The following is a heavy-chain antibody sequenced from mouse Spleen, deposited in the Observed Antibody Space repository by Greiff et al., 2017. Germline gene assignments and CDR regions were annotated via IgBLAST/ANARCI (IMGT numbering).Heavy chain of an antibody. CDR3: ARPTGRDAMDY. CDR2: IYPGSGNT. CDR1: GYTFTDYY. D-gene: IGHD4-1*01. V-gene: IGHV1-76*01. Sequence: QVQLQQSGAELVRPGASVKLSCKASGYTFTDYYINWVKQRPGQGLEWIARIYPGSGNTYYNEKFKGKATLTAEKSSSTAYMQLSSLTSEDSAVYFCARPTGRDAMDYWGQGTSVTVSS. J-gene: IGHJ4*01.